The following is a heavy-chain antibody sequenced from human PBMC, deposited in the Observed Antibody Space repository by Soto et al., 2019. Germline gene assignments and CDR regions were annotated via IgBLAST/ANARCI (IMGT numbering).Heavy chain of an antibody. CDR3: AHRNVEVVGGSTYTFGY. Sequence: QISLKESGPTLVKPTQTLTLTCTFSGFSLNTGGVGVGWLRQPPGKALEWLALIYWDGDTRYRPSLQSRLTGTADTSYNQVVLSMSSMGPEDTATYFCAHRNVEVVGGSTYTFGYWGQGALVTVSS. CDR1: GFSLNTGGVG. CDR2: IYWDGDT. J-gene: IGHJ4*02. D-gene: IGHD2-15*01. V-gene: IGHV2-5*02.